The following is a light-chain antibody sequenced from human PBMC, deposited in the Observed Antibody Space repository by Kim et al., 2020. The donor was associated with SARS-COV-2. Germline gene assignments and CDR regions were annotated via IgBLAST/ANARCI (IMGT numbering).Light chain of an antibody. CDR2: LGS. Sequence: DVVMTQSPLSLPVTPGEPASISCRSSQDLLHTNGYNYLDWYVQKPGQSPQLLIYLGSNRASGVPDRFSGSGSGTDFTLKISRVGAGDVGFYYCMQALQTPATFGQGTKVDIK. CDR1: QDLLHTNGYNY. J-gene: IGKJ1*01. CDR3: MQALQTPAT. V-gene: IGKV2-28*01.